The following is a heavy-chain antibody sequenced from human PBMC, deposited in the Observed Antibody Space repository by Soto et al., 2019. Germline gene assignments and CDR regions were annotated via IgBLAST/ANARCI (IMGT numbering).Heavy chain of an antibody. Sequence: QLRLQESGPGLVKPSETLSLTCTVSGGSISGRPHYWGWIRQPPGKGLEWIGHIFYSGRTYSNASLKSRVTLSVDTSKNQFSLILTSVTASDTALYYCASRREDTGSQGRAFDPWGQGTMVTVSS. J-gene: IGHJ3*01. V-gene: IGHV4-39*01. CDR3: ASRREDTGSQGRAFDP. CDR2: IFYSGRT. CDR1: GGSISGRPHY. D-gene: IGHD1-1*01.